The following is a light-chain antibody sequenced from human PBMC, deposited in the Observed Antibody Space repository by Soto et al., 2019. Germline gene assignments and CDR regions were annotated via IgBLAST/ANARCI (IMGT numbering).Light chain of an antibody. V-gene: IGLV1-44*01. Sequence: QAVVTQPPSASGTPGQRVTISCSGSSSNIRSNTVNWYQQLPGTAPKLLIYKNDQRPSGVPDRFSGSKSGTSASLAISGLQSEDEAHYYCASWDDTLNGHWVFGGGTKLTVL. CDR1: SSNIRSNT. CDR3: ASWDDTLNGHWV. J-gene: IGLJ3*02. CDR2: KND.